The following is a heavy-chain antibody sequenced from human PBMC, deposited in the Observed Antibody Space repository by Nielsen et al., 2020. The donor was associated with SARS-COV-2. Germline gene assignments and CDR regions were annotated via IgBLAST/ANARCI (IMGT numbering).Heavy chain of an antibody. Sequence: SLRLSCAASGFSFNTYGMHWVRQAPGKGLEWVAVIYYDGSKKYYADSVKGRFTISRDNSKNTLYLQMNSLRVEDTAMYYCARVGMYYYDASGYIGYWGQGTQVTVSS. D-gene: IGHD3-22*01. CDR3: ARVGMYYYDASGYIGY. V-gene: IGHV3-30*12. CDR1: GFSFNTYG. J-gene: IGHJ4*02. CDR2: IYYDGSKK.